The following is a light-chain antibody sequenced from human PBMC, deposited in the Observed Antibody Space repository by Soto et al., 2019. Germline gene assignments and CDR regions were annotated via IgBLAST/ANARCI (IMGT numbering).Light chain of an antibody. Sequence: EIVMTQSPATLSVSPGERATLSCRASQSVGTYLAWYQQKPGQAPMLLIYVASTRATGIPARFSGSGSGTEFTRTISSLQSEDFAVYYCQHRGTFGQGTKVEIK. V-gene: IGKV3D-15*01. CDR2: VAS. J-gene: IGKJ1*01. CDR3: QHRGT. CDR1: QSVGTY.